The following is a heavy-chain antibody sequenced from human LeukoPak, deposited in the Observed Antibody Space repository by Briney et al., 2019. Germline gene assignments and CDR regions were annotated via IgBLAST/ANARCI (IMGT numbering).Heavy chain of an antibody. D-gene: IGHD1-1*01. Sequence: GGSLRLSCAASEFIVSINYMTWVRQAPGKGLEWVSLISWDGGSTFYADSVKGRFIISRDNSKNSLYLQMNSLRTEDTALHYCAKEATRHNYYYYYMDVWGKGTTVTVSS. V-gene: IGHV3-43*01. CDR3: AKEATRHNYYYYYMDV. J-gene: IGHJ6*03. CDR1: EFIVSINY. CDR2: ISWDGGST.